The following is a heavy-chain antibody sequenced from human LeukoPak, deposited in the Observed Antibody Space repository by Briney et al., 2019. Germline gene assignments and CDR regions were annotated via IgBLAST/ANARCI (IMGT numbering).Heavy chain of an antibody. J-gene: IGHJ6*02. CDR3: AGDPNFGDYYYYYGMDV. Sequence: GGSLRLSCAASGFTFSSYSMNWVRQAPGKGLEWVSCISSSSSTIYYADSVKGRFTISRDNAKNSLYLQMNSLRAEDTAVYYCAGDPNFGDYYYYYGMDVWGQGTTVTVSS. V-gene: IGHV3-48*04. D-gene: IGHD3-10*01. CDR2: ISSSSSTI. CDR1: GFTFSSYS.